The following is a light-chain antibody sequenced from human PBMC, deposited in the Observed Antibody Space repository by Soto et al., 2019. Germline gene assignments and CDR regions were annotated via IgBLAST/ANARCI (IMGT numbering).Light chain of an antibody. CDR1: RSINTY. CDR2: GAS. V-gene: IGKV1-39*01. J-gene: IGKJ4*01. Sequence: DVVMTQSPSSLSSSVGDTITITCRSSRSINTYLNWFQQKPCEPPSLLIYGASTLHDGVPSRFSGSGSGADFPTTISGLPHEAFASYHCKHTYTALSFGGGTKVDIK. CDR3: KHTYTALS.